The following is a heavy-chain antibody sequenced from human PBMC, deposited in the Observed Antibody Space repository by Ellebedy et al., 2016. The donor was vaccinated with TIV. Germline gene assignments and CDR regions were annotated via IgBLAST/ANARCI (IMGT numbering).Heavy chain of an antibody. J-gene: IGHJ2*01. V-gene: IGHV4-39*07. D-gene: IGHD3-10*01. Sequence: SETLSLXCTVSGGSISSSRYYWGWIRQSPGKGLEYIGSIYYSGSTYYNPSLKSRVTISVDGSKNQFSLKLSSVTAADTAVYYCARSGFGVLGYFDLWGRGTLVTVSS. CDR2: IYYSGST. CDR1: GGSISSSRYY. CDR3: ARSGFGVLGYFDL.